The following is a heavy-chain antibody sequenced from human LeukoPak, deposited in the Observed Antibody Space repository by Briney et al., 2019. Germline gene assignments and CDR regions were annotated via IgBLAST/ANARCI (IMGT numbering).Heavy chain of an antibody. CDR3: ARGLFRLAQYVHLPSYFDY. CDR1: GYTFTSYY. J-gene: IGHJ4*02. CDR2: INPSGGST. D-gene: IGHD3-10*02. V-gene: IGHV1-46*01. Sequence: GASVKVSCKASGYTFTSYYMHWVRQAPGQGLEWMGIINPSGGSTSYAQKFQGRVTMTRDTSTNTVYMELTSLRSEDTAVYYCARGLFRLAQYVHLPSYFDYWGQGTLVTVSS.